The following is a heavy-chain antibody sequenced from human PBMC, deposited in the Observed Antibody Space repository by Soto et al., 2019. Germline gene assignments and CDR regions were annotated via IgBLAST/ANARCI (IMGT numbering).Heavy chain of an antibody. J-gene: IGHJ6*02. CDR1: GLTLSRFA. D-gene: IGHD3-10*01. V-gene: IGHV3-30-3*01. Sequence: QVQLVESGGGVVQPGMSLSLSCAASGLTLSRFAMHWVRQAPGKRLEWVAVIGDDGSNKDYADSVKGRCTISRDNSKYTLYLQRNSLRPDNTAVYYCARDPVNSYRSLPDGMDVWCQGTTITVYS. CDR3: ARDPVNSYRSLPDGMDV. CDR2: IGDDGSNK.